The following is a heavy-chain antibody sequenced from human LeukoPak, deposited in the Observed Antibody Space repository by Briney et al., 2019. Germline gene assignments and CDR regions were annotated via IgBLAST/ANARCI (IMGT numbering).Heavy chain of an antibody. CDR2: ISGSGGST. CDR1: GFTFSNYA. CDR3: AKDTYYYDSSGYYYFDY. Sequence: GGSLRLSCAASGFTFSNYAMSWVRQAPGKGLEWVSAISGSGGSTYYADSVKGRFTISRDNSKNTLYLQMNSLRAEDTAVYYCAKDTYYYDSSGYYYFDYWGQGTLVTVSS. D-gene: IGHD3-22*01. J-gene: IGHJ4*02. V-gene: IGHV3-23*01.